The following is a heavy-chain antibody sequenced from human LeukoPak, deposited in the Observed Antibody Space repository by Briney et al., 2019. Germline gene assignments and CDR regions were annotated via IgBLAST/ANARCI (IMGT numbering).Heavy chain of an antibody. CDR1: GGTFSSYA. CDR3: ARAQNYYGSGTLVLASSRYYYYYGMDV. J-gene: IGHJ6*02. Sequence: GASVKVSCKASGGTFSSYAISWVRQAPGQGLEWMGRIIPILGIANYAQKFQGRVTITADKSTSTAYMELSSLRSEDTAVYYCARAQNYYGSGTLVLASSRYYYYYGMDVWGQGTTVTVSS. D-gene: IGHD3-10*01. V-gene: IGHV1-69*04. CDR2: IIPILGIA.